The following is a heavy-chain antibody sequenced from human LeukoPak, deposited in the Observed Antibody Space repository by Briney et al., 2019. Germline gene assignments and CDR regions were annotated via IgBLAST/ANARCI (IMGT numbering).Heavy chain of an antibody. Sequence: SQTLSLTCTVSGGSISSGSYYWSWIRQPAGKGLEWIGRIYTSGSTNYNPSLKSRVTISVDTSKNQFSLKLSSVTAADTAVCYCARVQGLWFGEPHFDYWGQGTLVTVSS. D-gene: IGHD3-10*01. CDR3: ARVQGLWFGEPHFDY. J-gene: IGHJ4*02. CDR1: GGSISSGSYY. V-gene: IGHV4-61*02. CDR2: IYTSGST.